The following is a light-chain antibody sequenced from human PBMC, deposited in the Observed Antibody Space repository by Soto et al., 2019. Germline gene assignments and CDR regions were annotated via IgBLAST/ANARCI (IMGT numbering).Light chain of an antibody. J-gene: IGLJ1*01. V-gene: IGLV2-23*01. Sequence: QSALTQPASVSGSPGQSITISCTGTSSDVGSYNLVSWYQQHPGKAPELMIYEGSKRPSGVSNRFSGSKSGNTASLTISGLQAEDEADYYCCSYAGSIVFGTGTKLTVL. CDR2: EGS. CDR3: CSYAGSIV. CDR1: SSDVGSYNL.